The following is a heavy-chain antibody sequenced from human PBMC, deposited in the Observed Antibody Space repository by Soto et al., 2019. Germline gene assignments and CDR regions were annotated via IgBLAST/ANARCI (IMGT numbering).Heavy chain of an antibody. CDR1: GFTFSNYA. V-gene: IGHV3-23*01. CDR2: ISGSGGST. D-gene: IGHD1-26*01. J-gene: IGHJ4*02. CDR3: AKVPVGATGRFDY. Sequence: PVGSLRLSCAGSGFTFSNYAMSWVRQAPGKGLEWVSAISGSGGSTYYADSVKGRFTISRDNSKNTLDLQMNSLRAEDTAVYYCAKVPVGATGRFDYWGQGTLVTVSS.